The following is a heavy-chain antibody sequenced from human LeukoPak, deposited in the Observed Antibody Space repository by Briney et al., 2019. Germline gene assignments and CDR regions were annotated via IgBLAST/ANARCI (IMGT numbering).Heavy chain of an antibody. D-gene: IGHD3-16*02. Sequence: GGSLRLSCAASGFTFSRSAMSWVRQAPGKGLEWVSVISDSGTNTYYADSVKGRFTISRDSSKNTLFLQMNSLRTEDTAVYYCVKYYRGPVRYYFDYWGQGNLVTVSS. CDR1: GFTFSRSA. CDR2: ISDSGTNT. V-gene: IGHV3-23*01. CDR3: VKYYRGPVRYYFDY. J-gene: IGHJ4*02.